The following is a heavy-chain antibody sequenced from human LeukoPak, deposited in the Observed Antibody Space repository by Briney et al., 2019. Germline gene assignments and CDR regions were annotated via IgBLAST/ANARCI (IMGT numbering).Heavy chain of an antibody. CDR1: GGSISSSSYY. Sequence: PSETLSLTCTVSGGSISSSSYYWGWIRQPPGKGLEWIGNTYYGGDTYYNPSLKSRVTISVDTSKNQFSLKLSSVTAADTAVYYCARDNSDILTGYYPYFDYWGQGTLVTVSS. CDR2: TYYGGDT. D-gene: IGHD3-9*01. J-gene: IGHJ4*02. CDR3: ARDNSDILTGYYPYFDY. V-gene: IGHV4-39*07.